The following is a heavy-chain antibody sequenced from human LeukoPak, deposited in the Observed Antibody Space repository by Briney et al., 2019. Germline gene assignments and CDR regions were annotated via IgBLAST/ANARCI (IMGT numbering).Heavy chain of an antibody. V-gene: IGHV5-51*01. CDR1: GYSFTNYW. Sequence: GESLKISCKSSGYSFTNYWIGWGRQLPGKGLEWMGTIYPGDSDTRYRPSFQGQVTISADKSISTAYLQWSSLKASDTAMYYCARLGVEAYDSSGYYYFDYWGQGALVTVSS. CDR3: ARLGVEAYDSSGYYYFDY. J-gene: IGHJ4*02. CDR2: IYPGDSDT. D-gene: IGHD3-22*01.